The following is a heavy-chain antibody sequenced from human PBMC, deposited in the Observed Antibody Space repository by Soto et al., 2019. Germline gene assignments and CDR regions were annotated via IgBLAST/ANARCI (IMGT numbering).Heavy chain of an antibody. Sequence: EVQLVESGGGLVQPGGSLRLSCAASGFTFSSYSMNWVRQAPGKGLEWVSYISSSSSTIYYADSVKGRFTISRDNAKXXLXXXXXXXXXXXXXXXXXXXXXXXXXXXXNYXYXYYMXV. D-gene: IGHD1-7*01. J-gene: IGHJ6*03. CDR2: ISSSSSTI. CDR1: GFTFSSYS. CDR3: XXXXXXXXXXXNYXYXYYMXV. V-gene: IGHV3-48*01.